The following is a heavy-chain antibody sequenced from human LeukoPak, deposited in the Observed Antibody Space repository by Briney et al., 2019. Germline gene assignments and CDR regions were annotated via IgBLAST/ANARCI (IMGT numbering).Heavy chain of an antibody. J-gene: IGHJ5*02. CDR3: ARGPYYYGSGSYYQPWFDP. D-gene: IGHD3-10*01. Sequence: SETLSLTCTVSGGSISSGDYYWSWIRQPPGKGLEWIGYIYYSGSTNYNPSLKSRVTISVDTSKNQFSLKLSSVTAADTAVYYCARGPYYYGSGSYYQPWFDPWGQGTLVTVSS. V-gene: IGHV4-61*08. CDR1: GGSISSGDYY. CDR2: IYYSGST.